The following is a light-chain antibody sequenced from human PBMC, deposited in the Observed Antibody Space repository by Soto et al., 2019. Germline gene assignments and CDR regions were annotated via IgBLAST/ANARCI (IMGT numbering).Light chain of an antibody. CDR2: KAS. Sequence: DIQMSQSPSTLSGTVGDRVTITCRASQTISSWLAWYQQKPGKAPKLLIYKASSLESGVPSRFSGSGSGTEFTLTISSLQPDDFATYYCQQYNSYWTFGQGTKVDNK. J-gene: IGKJ1*01. CDR3: QQYNSYWT. CDR1: QTISSW. V-gene: IGKV1-5*03.